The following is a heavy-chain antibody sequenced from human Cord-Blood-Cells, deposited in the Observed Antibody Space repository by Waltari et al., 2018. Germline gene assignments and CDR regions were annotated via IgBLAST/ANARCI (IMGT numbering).Heavy chain of an antibody. CDR1: GFSLSTSGMR. CDR3: ARIQTGDDAFDI. J-gene: IGHJ3*02. CDR2: IDWDDDK. D-gene: IGHD7-27*01. Sequence: QVTLKESGPALVKPTQTPTLTCTFSGFSLSTSGMRVSWIRQPPGKALEWLARIDWDDDKFYSTSLKTRLTISKDTSKNQVVLTMTNMDPVDTATYYCARIQTGDDAFDIWGQGTMVTVSS. V-gene: IGHV2-70*04.